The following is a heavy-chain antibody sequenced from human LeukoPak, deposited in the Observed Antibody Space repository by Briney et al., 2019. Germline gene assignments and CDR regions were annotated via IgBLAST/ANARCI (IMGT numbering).Heavy chain of an antibody. V-gene: IGHV2-5*02. D-gene: IGHD4-17*01. CDR2: IFWDGDK. J-gene: IGHJ4*02. CDR1: GYSLTTSGVG. CDR3: AHRTTVTAFDY. Sequence: SDPTLVKPTQTLTLTCTFSGYSLTTSGVGVGWIREPPGKALEWLALIFWDGDKRYSPSLKSRLTITKDTSKNQVVLTMTSMDAVDTATYYCAHRTTVTAFDYWGQGTLVTVSS.